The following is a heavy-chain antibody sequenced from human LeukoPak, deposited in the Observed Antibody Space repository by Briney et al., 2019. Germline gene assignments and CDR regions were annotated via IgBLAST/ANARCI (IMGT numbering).Heavy chain of an antibody. D-gene: IGHD3-22*01. CDR1: GFTFSSYE. Sequence: GGSLRLSCAASGFTFSSYEMNWVRQAPGKGLEWVAYISRVGSNIYYAGSVKGRFTISRDNAKNSLYLQMNSLRAEDTAVYYFAREIKSFGYYDSSGYYRGSAFDIWGQGTMVTVSS. CDR2: ISRVGSNI. J-gene: IGHJ3*02. V-gene: IGHV3-48*03. CDR3: AREIKSFGYYDSSGYYRGSAFDI.